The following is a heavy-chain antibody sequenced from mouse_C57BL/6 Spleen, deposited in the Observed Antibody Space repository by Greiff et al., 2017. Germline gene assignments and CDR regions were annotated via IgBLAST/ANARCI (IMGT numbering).Heavy chain of an antibody. D-gene: IGHD2-2*01. CDR1: GFTFSSYG. CDR3: ARHPRVTRDLDY. J-gene: IGHJ4*01. V-gene: IGHV5-6*01. CDR2: ISSGGSYT. Sequence: VQLKESGGDLVKPGGSLKLSCAASGFTFSSYGMSWVRQTPDKRLEWVATISSGGSYTYYPDSVKGRFTISRDNAKNTLYLQMSSLKSEDTAMYYCARHPRVTRDLDYWGQGTSVTVSS.